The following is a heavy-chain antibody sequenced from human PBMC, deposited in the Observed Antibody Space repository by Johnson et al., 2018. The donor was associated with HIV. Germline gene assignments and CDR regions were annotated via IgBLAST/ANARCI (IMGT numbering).Heavy chain of an antibody. CDR2: ISYDGSNK. V-gene: IGHV3-30*03. Sequence: QVQLVESGGGVVQPGRSLRLSCVGSGFTFSSYGMHWVRQAPGKGLEWVAVISYDGSNKYYADSVKGRFTISRDNSKNTLYLQMNSLKSEDTAVYYCATGASSTWSLGALDIWGQGTMVTVSS. CDR3: ATGASSTWSLGALDI. J-gene: IGHJ3*02. D-gene: IGHD6-13*01. CDR1: GFTFSSYG.